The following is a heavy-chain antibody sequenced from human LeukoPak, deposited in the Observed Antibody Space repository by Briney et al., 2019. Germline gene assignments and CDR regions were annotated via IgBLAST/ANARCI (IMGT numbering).Heavy chain of an antibody. V-gene: IGHV3-11*01. D-gene: IGHD1-26*01. J-gene: IGHJ4*02. Sequence: GGSLRLSCAASGFTFSDYYMSWIRQAPGKGLEWISYISSSSSTMCYADSVKGRFTISRDNAKNSLYLQMNSLRAEDTAVYYCARDRGVGAPYYFDYWGQGTLVTVSS. CDR3: ARDRGVGAPYYFDY. CDR1: GFTFSDYY. CDR2: ISSSSSTM.